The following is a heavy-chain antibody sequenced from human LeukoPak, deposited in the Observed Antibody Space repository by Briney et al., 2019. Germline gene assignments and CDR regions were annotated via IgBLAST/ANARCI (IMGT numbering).Heavy chain of an antibody. CDR2: IDPSDSYT. J-gene: IGHJ4*02. V-gene: IGHV5-10-1*01. D-gene: IGHD6-13*01. CDR3: ARGDSSSPALFNY. Sequence: GESLKISCKGSAYSFTNYWISWVRQMPGKGLEWMGRIDPSDSYTNYSPSFQGHVTISADKSISTAYLQWSSLEASDTAMYYCARGDSSSPALFNYWGQGTLVTVSS. CDR1: AYSFTNYW.